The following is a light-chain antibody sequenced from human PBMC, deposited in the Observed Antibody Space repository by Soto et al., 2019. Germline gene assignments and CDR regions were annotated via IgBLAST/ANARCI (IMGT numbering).Light chain of an antibody. V-gene: IGKV3-15*01. J-gene: IGKJ1*01. CDR3: QQYHDWPWT. Sequence: EIVMTQSPATLSVSPGERATLSCRASQSVSSNLAWYQQKPGQAPRLLIYGASTRATGIPARFSGSGSGTEFTLTISSQQSEDFAVYHCQQYHDWPWTFGQGTKVEIK. CDR2: GAS. CDR1: QSVSSN.